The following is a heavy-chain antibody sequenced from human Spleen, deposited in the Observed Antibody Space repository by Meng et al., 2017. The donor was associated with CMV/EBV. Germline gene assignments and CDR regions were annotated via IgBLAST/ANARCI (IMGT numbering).Heavy chain of an antibody. J-gene: IGHJ4*02. Sequence: SVKVSCKTSGYTFTDCFIDWVRQAPGQGLEWMGWINPHTGTTHYAQNFQGRLTMTRDTSISTVYMELTNLRSDDTAFYYCARDRDSSGWYIFDYWGQGSLVTVSS. D-gene: IGHD6-19*01. V-gene: IGHV1-2*02. CDR2: INPHTGTT. CDR3: ARDRDSSGWYIFDY. CDR1: GYTFTDCF.